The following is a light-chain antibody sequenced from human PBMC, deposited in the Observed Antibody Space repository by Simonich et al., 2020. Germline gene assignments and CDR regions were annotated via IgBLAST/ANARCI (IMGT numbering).Light chain of an antibody. Sequence: EIVLTQSPATLSLSPGERATLSCRASQSVSSYLAWDQQKPGQAPRLLIYDASNRATGIPARFSGSGSGTDFTLTISRLEPEDFAVYYCQQYGSSPLTFGGGTKVEIK. V-gene: IGKV3-20*01. CDR3: QQYGSSPLT. J-gene: IGKJ4*01. CDR2: DAS. CDR1: QSVSSY.